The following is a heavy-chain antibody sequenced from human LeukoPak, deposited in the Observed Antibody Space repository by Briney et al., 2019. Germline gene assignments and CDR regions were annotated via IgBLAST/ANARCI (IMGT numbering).Heavy chain of an antibody. D-gene: IGHD2/OR15-2a*01. V-gene: IGHV4-39*01. J-gene: IGHJ4*02. CDR3: ARQFLLYYFDF. CDR1: GDSISSGTYY. Sequence: SETLSLTCAVSGDSISSGTYYWGWIRQSPGKGLEWIGTIYYTESTYYNPSLKSRVTISVDTSKNQFSLKLSPVTAADTAVYYCARQFLLYYFDFWGQGTLVTVSS. CDR2: IYYTEST.